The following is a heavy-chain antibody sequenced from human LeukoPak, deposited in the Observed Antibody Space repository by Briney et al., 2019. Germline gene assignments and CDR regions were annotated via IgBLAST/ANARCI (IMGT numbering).Heavy chain of an antibody. CDR3: ARSVRRGFNFDY. J-gene: IGHJ4*02. D-gene: IGHD5-12*01. CDR2: IYYSGST. V-gene: IGHV4-59*01. Sequence: SETLSLTCTVSGGSIRSYYWSWIRQPPGKGLEWIAYIYYSGSTNYNPSLKSRVTISVDTSKNQFSLKLSSVTAADTAVYYCARSVRRGFNFDYWGQGTLVIVSS. CDR1: GGSIRSYY.